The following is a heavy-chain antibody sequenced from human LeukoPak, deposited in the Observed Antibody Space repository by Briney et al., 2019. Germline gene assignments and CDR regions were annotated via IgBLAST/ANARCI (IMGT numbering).Heavy chain of an antibody. D-gene: IGHD5-24*01. V-gene: IGHV3-74*01. CDR1: GFTFSSYW. J-gene: IGHJ4*02. Sequence: GGSLRLSCAASGFTFSSYWIHWVRQAPGKGLVWVSRINSEGSSTYYADSVKGRFTISRDNSKNTLYLQMNSLRAEDTAVYYCAKSGYNRFDYWGQGTLVTVSS. CDR2: INSEGSST. CDR3: AKSGYNRFDY.